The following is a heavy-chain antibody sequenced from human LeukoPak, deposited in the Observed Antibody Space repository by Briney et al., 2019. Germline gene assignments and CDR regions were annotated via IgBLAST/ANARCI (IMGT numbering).Heavy chain of an antibody. CDR2: VSARNGAS. D-gene: IGHD6-13*01. V-gene: IGHV1-18*04. J-gene: IGHJ5*01. Sequence: ASVKVSCKAPGYAFETYAIAWVRQAPGRGLEWMGWVSARNGASESAAKFQGRLTMITDVSTRTASMEVRSLKSDDTAVYFCARDLIHMAAPVHHLDSWGQGTLVIVSS. CDR1: GYAFETYA. CDR3: ARDLIHMAAPVHHLDS.